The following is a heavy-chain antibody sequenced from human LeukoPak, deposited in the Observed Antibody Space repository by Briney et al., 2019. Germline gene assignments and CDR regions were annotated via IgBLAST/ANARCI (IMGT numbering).Heavy chain of an antibody. Sequence: GRSLRFSCAASGFTVDDYDMHWVRQAPGKGLEWVSGITWNSHSIAYADSVKGRFTISRDNAKNSLYLQMNSLRAEDTALYYCAKDISVGIVAEPVAMVSPLDVWGQGTMLTVSS. CDR3: AKDISVGIVAEPVAMVSPLDV. CDR1: GFTVDDYD. J-gene: IGHJ3*01. D-gene: IGHD2-2*01. V-gene: IGHV3-9*01. CDR2: ITWNSHSI.